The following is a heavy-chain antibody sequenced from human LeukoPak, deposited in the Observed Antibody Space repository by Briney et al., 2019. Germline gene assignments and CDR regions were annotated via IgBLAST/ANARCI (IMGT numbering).Heavy chain of an antibody. CDR1: GGSISSSSYY. CDR2: IYYSGST. J-gene: IGHJ3*02. CDR3: ARHLVQGPLAGGNPEDAFDI. D-gene: IGHD4-23*01. Sequence: PSETLSLTCTVSGGSISSSSYYWGWIRQPPGKGLEWIGSIYYSGSTNYNPSLKSRVTISVDTSKNQFSLKLSSVTAADTAVYYCARHLVQGPLAGGNPEDAFDIWGQGTMVTVSS. V-gene: IGHV4-39*01.